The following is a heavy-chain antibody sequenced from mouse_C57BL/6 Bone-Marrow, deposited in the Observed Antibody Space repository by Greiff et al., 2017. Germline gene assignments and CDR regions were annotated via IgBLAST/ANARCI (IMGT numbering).Heavy chain of an antibody. J-gene: IGHJ2*01. CDR3: ARGRSTMVTKYYFDD. CDR1: GYAFTNYL. V-gene: IGHV1-54*01. Sequence: QVQLKESGAELVRPGTSVKVSCKASGYAFTNYLIEWVKQRPGQGLEWIGVINPGSGGTNYNEKFKGKATLTADKSSSTAYMQLSSLTSEDSAVYFCARGRSTMVTKYYFDDWGQGTTLTVSS. D-gene: IGHD2-2*01. CDR2: INPGSGGT.